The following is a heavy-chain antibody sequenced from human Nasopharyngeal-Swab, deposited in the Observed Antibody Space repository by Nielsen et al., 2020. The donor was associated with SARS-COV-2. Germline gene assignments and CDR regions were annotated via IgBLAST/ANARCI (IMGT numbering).Heavy chain of an antibody. D-gene: IGHD5/OR15-5a*01. CDR1: GSSISTYY. J-gene: IGHJ6*03. Sequence: GSLRLSCAVSGSSISTYYLSWIRQPPGKGLEGIGYIYYSGSTKYNPSLKSRVTISVDTSKNQFSLNLNSVTAADTAVYYCAKQNSVYAYEDNYYYYSMDLWGHGTTVTVSS. CDR2: IYYSGST. CDR3: AKQNSVYAYEDNYYYYSMDL. V-gene: IGHV4-59*01.